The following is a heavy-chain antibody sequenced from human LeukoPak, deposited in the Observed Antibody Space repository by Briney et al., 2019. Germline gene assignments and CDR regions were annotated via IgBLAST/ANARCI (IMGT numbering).Heavy chain of an antibody. D-gene: IGHD1-26*01. CDR3: ARVGLAGGL. J-gene: IGHJ3*01. V-gene: IGHV3-30*02. Sequence: GGSLRLSCGASGFTFSNYAMHWVRQAPGKGLEWMTFIRYDGSNKYYADSVKGRFTISRDNAKNTLYLQMNSLRAEDTAVYYCARVGLAGGLWGQGTMVTVSS. CDR2: IRYDGSNK. CDR1: GFTFSNYA.